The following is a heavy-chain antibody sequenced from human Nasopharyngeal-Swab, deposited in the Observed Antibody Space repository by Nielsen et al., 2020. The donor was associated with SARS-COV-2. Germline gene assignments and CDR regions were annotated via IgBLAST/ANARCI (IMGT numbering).Heavy chain of an antibody. CDR1: GYTFTSYD. V-gene: IGHV1-18*01. CDR3: ARFPAGGYYDSSGYYYWYFDL. CDR2: ISAYNGNT. Sequence: ASLKVSCKASGYTFTSYDINWVRQAPGQGLEWMGWISAYNGNTNYAQKLQGRVTMTTDTSTSTAYMELRSLRSDDTAVYYCARFPAGGYYDSSGYYYWYFDLWGRGTLVTVSS. J-gene: IGHJ2*01. D-gene: IGHD3-22*01.